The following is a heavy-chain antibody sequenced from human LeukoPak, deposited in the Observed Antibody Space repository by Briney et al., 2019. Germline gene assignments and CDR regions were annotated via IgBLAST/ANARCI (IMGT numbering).Heavy chain of an antibody. Sequence: GGSLRLSCVGSGFTFSVHWVRQVPGKGLEWLTFIRHDGTDQHYADSVRGRFTISGDNSKNTVYLQMNSLRPEDTALYYCAKDGNWASVSWGQRTLVTVSS. CDR2: IRHDGTDQ. V-gene: IGHV3-30*02. CDR1: GFTFS. CDR3: AKDGNWASVS. J-gene: IGHJ5*02. D-gene: IGHD7-27*01.